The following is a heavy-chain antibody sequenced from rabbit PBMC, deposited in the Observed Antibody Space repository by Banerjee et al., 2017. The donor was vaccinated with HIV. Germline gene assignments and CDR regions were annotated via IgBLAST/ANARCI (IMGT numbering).Heavy chain of an antibody. V-gene: IGHV1S40*01. CDR3: TRRDGGDTGYGFGDL. CDR1: GFSFSSSYW. J-gene: IGHJ4*01. CDR2: IDVGSSGNT. D-gene: IGHD6-1*01. Sequence: QSLEESGGDLVKPGASLTLTCTASGFSFSSSYWICWVRQAPGKGLEWIACIDVGSSGNTYYANWAKGRFTISKTSSTTVTLQMTSLTAADTAIYFCTRRDGGDTGYGFGDLWGPGTLVTVS.